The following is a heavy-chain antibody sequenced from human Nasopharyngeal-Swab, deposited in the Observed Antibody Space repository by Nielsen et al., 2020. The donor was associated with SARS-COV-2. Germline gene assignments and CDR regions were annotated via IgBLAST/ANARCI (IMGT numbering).Heavy chain of an antibody. V-gene: IGHV3-30*03. CDR1: GFTFSSYG. J-gene: IGHJ5*02. Sequence: GESLKISCAASGFTFSSYGMHWVRQAPGKGLEWVAVISYDGSNKYYADSVKGRFTISRENAKNSLYLQMNSLRAGDTAVYYCARARPDIVVVPAALLFDPWGQGTLVTVSS. D-gene: IGHD2-2*01. CDR2: ISYDGSNK. CDR3: ARARPDIVVVPAALLFDP.